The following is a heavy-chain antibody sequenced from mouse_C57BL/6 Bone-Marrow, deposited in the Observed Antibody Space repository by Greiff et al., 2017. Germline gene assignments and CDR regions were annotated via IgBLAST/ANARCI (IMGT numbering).Heavy chain of an antibody. CDR2: ILPGSGST. J-gene: IGHJ1*03. D-gene: IGHD1-1*01. CDR3: ASRDHYDVSSCRYWYFDV. V-gene: IGHV1-9*01. Sequence: VQLQQSGAELMKPGASVKLSCKATGFTFTGYWIEWVKQRPGNGLEWIGEILPGSGSTNSNENFKGKAPFTADNSSNTAYMQLNSLTTEESAIYYGASRDHYDVSSCRYWYFDVWGTGTTVTVSS. CDR1: GFTFTGYW.